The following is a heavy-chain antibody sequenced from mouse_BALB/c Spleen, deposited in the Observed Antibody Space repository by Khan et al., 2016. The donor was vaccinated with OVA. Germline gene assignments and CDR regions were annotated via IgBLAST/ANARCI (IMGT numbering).Heavy chain of an antibody. CDR3: ARSNGNYWFAY. Sequence: QIQLVQFGPELKKPGETVKISCKASGYTFTNYGMNWVKQAPGKGLKWMGWINTYTGEPTYAEDFKGRFAFSLETSASTAYLQINNLKNEDTATYFCARSNGNYWFAYWGQGTLVTVSA. CDR2: INTYTGEP. CDR1: GYTFTNYG. D-gene: IGHD2-1*01. V-gene: IGHV9-3-1*01. J-gene: IGHJ3*01.